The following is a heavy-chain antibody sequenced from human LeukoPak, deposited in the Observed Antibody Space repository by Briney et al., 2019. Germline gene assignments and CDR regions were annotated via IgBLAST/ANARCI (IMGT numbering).Heavy chain of an antibody. D-gene: IGHD4-23*01. J-gene: IGHJ4*02. V-gene: IGHV3-64*01. CDR1: GFTFSSYA. CDR3: ARGNVEFDY. CDR2: ISSNGGST. Sequence: GGSLRLSCAASGFTFSSYAMHWVRQAPGKGLEYVSAISSNGGSTYYANSVKGRFTISRDNSKNTLYLQMGSLRAEDVAVYYCARGNVEFDYWGRGTLVTVSS.